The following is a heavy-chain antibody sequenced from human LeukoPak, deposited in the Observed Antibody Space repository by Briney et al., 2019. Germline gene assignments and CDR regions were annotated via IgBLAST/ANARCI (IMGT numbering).Heavy chain of an antibody. CDR1: GFTFSPNY. CDR3: AKPRDIDSWAFDV. CDR2: ISYDGRNK. J-gene: IGHJ3*01. D-gene: IGHD2-15*01. Sequence: GGSLRLSCAASGFTFSPNYMSWVRQAPGKGLEWVAGISYDGRNKYYADSVKGRFTISRDNSKNTLNLQMNSLRTEDTAVYYCAKPRDIDSWAFDVWGQGTMVTVS. V-gene: IGHV3-30*18.